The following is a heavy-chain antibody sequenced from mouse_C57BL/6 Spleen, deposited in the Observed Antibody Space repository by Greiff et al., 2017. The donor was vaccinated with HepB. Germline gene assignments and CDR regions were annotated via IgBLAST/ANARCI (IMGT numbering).Heavy chain of an antibody. D-gene: IGHD1-1*01. J-gene: IGHJ2*01. Sequence: QVQLQQSGAELVKPWASVKISCKASGYAFSSYWMNWVKQRPGKGLEWIGQIYPGDGDTNYNGKFKGKATLTADKSSSTAYMQLSSLTSEDSAVFVCARGATVVDPPIDYWGQGTTLTVSS. CDR1: GYAFSSYW. CDR3: ARGATVVDPPIDY. CDR2: IYPGDGDT. V-gene: IGHV1-80*01.